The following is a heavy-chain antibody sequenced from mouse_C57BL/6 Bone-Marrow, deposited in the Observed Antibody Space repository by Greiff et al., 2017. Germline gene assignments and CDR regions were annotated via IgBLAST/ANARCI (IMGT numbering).Heavy chain of an antibody. CDR2: IYPRSGNT. CDR1: GYTFTSYG. J-gene: IGHJ3*01. Sequence: VKLVESGAELARPGASVKLSCKASGYTFTSYGISWVKQRTGQGLEWIGEIYPRSGNTYYNEKFKGKATLTADKSSSTAYMELRSLTSEDSAVYFCAPWGFAYWGQGTLVTVSA. V-gene: IGHV1-81*01. CDR3: APWGFAY. D-gene: IGHD4-1*01.